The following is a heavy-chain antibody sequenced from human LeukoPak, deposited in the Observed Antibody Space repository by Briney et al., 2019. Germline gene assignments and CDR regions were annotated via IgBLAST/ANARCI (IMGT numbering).Heavy chain of an antibody. CDR2: INWNGGST. D-gene: IGHD5-24*01. V-gene: IGHV3-20*04. Sequence: GGSLRLSCAASGFTFDDYGMSWVRQAPGKGLEWVSGINWNGGSTGYADSVKGRFTISRDNAKNSLYLQMNSLRAEDTALYYCAREGDGYFGRRFDYWGQGTLVTVSS. J-gene: IGHJ4*02. CDR3: AREGDGYFGRRFDY. CDR1: GFTFDDYG.